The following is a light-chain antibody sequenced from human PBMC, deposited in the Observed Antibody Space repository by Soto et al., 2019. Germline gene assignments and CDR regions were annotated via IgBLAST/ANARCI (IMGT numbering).Light chain of an antibody. CDR3: RQYGSSPPMYT. V-gene: IGKV3-20*01. CDR1: QTVSSTY. Sequence: DIVLTQSPGTLSLSPGERATLSCRASQTVSSTYLGWYQQKPGQAPRLLIYGASSRATGIPDRFSGSGSGTDFTLTINRLESEVFALYHCRQYGSSPPMYTFGQGTKLEIK. CDR2: GAS. J-gene: IGKJ2*01.